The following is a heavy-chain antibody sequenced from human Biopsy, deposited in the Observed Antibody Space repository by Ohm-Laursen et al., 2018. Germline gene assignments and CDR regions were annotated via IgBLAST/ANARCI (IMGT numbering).Heavy chain of an antibody. D-gene: IGHD1-14*01. CDR2: INAYNGDT. CDR1: GYTFTSFG. Sequence: SSVKVSCKTSGYTFTSFGFSWVRQAPGQGLEWMGWINAYNGDTDYAQKLQGRVSITTDTSTTTTYMELRSLRSDDTAVYYCARDLTRQPRRGAFDIWGQGTLVTVSS. V-gene: IGHV1-18*01. J-gene: IGHJ3*02. CDR3: ARDLTRQPRRGAFDI.